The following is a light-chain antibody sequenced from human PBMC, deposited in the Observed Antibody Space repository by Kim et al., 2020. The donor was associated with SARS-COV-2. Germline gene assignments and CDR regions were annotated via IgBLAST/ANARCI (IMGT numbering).Light chain of an antibody. V-gene: IGLV7-46*01. CDR2: ESS. Sequence: PGGTVTLTWSSNAGAVTSGHNPSGFQRKPGQAPRTLIYESSHKHSWTPARFSGSLLGGNAALTLSGAHPEEESDYYCLLSYSGLVFFGGGTQLTVL. J-gene: IGLJ2*01. CDR1: AGAVTSGHN. CDR3: LLSYSGLVF.